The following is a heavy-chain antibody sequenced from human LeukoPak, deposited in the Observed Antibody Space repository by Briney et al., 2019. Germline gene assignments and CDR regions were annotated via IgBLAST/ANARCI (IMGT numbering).Heavy chain of an antibody. J-gene: IGHJ4*02. Sequence: GRSLRLSCAASGFIFSSYAMHWVRQAPGKGLEWVAVISYDGSNQYYTDSVKGRLTISRDNSKNTLYLQMNSLRAEDTAVYYCARSFGGSYPHFDYWGQGALVTVSS. CDR1: GFIFSSYA. V-gene: IGHV3-30*04. D-gene: IGHD1-26*01. CDR2: ISYDGSNQ. CDR3: ARSFGGSYPHFDY.